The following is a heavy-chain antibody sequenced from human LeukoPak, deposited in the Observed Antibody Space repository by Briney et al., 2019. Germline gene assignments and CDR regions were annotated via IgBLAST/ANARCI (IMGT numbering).Heavy chain of an antibody. V-gene: IGHV3-30*18. CDR3: AKDYGERYYFDY. J-gene: IGHJ4*02. D-gene: IGHD4/OR15-4a*01. CDR2: MSYDGSNK. CDR1: GFTLSSYG. Sequence: GGSMTPASPAYGFTLSSYGMHWVSQAPGKGLEWEAVMSYDGSNKYYADSVTDRFTISRDNSKNTLYLKMSSLRAEVTAVYYCAKDYGERYYFDYWGQGTLVTVSS.